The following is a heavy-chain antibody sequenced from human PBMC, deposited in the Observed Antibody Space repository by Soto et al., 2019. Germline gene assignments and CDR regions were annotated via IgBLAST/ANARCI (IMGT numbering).Heavy chain of an antibody. Sequence: SVKVSCKAPGGTFSNHAINWVRQAPGQGLEWMGRIIPIFSTTNYAQKFQGRVTMTADESTITAYLELSSLKQDDTAVYYCAREVAADGTFRNEVFEIWGQATLVTISS. D-gene: IGHD6-13*01. V-gene: IGHV1-69*13. J-gene: IGHJ3*02. CDR2: IIPIFSTT. CDR1: GGTFSNHA. CDR3: AREVAADGTFRNEVFEI.